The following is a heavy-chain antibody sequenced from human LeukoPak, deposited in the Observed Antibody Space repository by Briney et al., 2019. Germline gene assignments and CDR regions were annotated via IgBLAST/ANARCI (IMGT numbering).Heavy chain of an antibody. CDR2: IHYGGTT. D-gene: IGHD2-21*02. CDR3: TRDIGDFVSDF. V-gene: IGHV4-38-2*02. CDR1: GVSIGSGYY. J-gene: IGHJ4*02. Sequence: SETLSLTRTVSGVSIGSGYYWAWIRQPPGKGLEWIGSIHYGGTTHYNPSLQSRVTISADTSKNQFALDLRSVTAADTAVYYCTRDIGDFVSDFWGQGTLVTVSS.